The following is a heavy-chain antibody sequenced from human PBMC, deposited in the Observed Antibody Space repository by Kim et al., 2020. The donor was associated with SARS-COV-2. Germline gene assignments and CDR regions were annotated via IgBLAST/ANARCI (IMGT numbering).Heavy chain of an antibody. CDR1: GFTFSGSA. J-gene: IGHJ6*02. Sequence: GGSLRLSCAASGFTFSGSAMHWVRQASGKGLEWVGRIRSKANSYATAYAASVKGRFTISRDDSKNTAYLQMNSLKTEDTAVYYCTRRRDIVVVPAATGGYLYYYYGMDVWGQGTTVTVSS. CDR2: IRSKANSYAT. CDR3: TRRRDIVVVPAATGGYLYYYYGMDV. V-gene: IGHV3-73*01. D-gene: IGHD2-2*01.